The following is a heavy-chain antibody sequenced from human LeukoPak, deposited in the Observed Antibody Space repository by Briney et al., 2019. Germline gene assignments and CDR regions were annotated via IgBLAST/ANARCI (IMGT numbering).Heavy chain of an antibody. J-gene: IGHJ4*02. CDR2: ISSSTSYI. Sequence: GGSLRLSCAASGFIFSSYSMNWVRQAPGKGLEWVSCISSSTSYIYYADSVKGRFTISRDNAKNSLYLQMNSLRAVDTAVYYCARGLGGYDQFFDYWGQGTVVTVSS. V-gene: IGHV3-21*01. CDR3: ARGLGGYDQFFDY. D-gene: IGHD5-12*01. CDR1: GFIFSSYS.